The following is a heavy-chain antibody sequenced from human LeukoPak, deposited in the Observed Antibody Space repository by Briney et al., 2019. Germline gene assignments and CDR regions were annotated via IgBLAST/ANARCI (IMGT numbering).Heavy chain of an antibody. CDR2: ISGNGSPI. CDR3: ARDPEFSYGYYFDY. V-gene: IGHV3-48*03. D-gene: IGHD5-18*01. J-gene: IGHJ4*02. CDR1: GFTFSSYE. Sequence: GGSLRLSCAASGFTFSSYEMNRVRQAPGKGLEWVSYISGNGSPIYYADSVKGRFTISRDNSKNSLFLQLNSLRADDTAVYYCARDPEFSYGYYFDYWGQGTLVTVSS.